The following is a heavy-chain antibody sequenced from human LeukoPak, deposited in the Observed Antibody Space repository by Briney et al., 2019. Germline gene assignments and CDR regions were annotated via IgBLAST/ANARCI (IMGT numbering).Heavy chain of an antibody. J-gene: IGHJ4*02. V-gene: IGHV3-30*04. D-gene: IGHD6-19*01. CDR1: GFTFSSYA. Sequence: GGSLRLSCAASGFTFSSYAMSWVRQAPGKGLEWVAVISYDGSNKYYADSVKGRFTISRDNSKNTLYLQMNSLRAEDTAVYYCARDSSSGHSIDYWGQGTLVTVSS. CDR3: ARDSSSGHSIDY. CDR2: ISYDGSNK.